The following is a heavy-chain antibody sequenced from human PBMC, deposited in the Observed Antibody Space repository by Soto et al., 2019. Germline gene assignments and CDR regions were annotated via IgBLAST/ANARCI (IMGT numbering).Heavy chain of an antibody. V-gene: IGHV4-39*01. Sequence: SETLSLTCTVVGGSMSSSTYYWGWIRQPPGKGLEWIGGMDYSGRAYYNPSLKSRVTISVDTSKNRFFLRLSSVTAADTAVYYFARHKRITVVEVAPIKSIFDFWRQGDLVTVYS. CDR1: GGSMSSSTYY. CDR2: MDYSGRA. CDR3: ARHKRITVVEVAPIKSIFDF. D-gene: IGHD3-3*01. J-gene: IGHJ4*02.